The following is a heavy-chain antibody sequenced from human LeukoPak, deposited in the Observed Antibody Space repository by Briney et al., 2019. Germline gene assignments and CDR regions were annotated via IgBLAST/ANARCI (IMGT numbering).Heavy chain of an antibody. CDR1: GFSISSNY. CDR2: IYSGGST. CDR3: ARTDETAPAEDFQH. J-gene: IGHJ1*01. Sequence: GGSLRLSCAASGFSISSNYMSWVRQAPGKGLEWVSVIYSGGSTYYADSVKGRFTISRDNSKNTLYLQMKSLRAEDTAVYYCARTDETAPAEDFQHWGQGTLVTVSS. V-gene: IGHV3-53*01. D-gene: IGHD2-21*02.